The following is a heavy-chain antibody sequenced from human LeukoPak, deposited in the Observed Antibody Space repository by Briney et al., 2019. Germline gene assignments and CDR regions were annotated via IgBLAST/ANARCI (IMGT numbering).Heavy chain of an antibody. Sequence: GGSLRLSCAASGFTFSTYSMNWVRQAPGKGLEWVSSISSSSSDIYYADSVKGRFTISRDNAKNSLYLQMNSLRAEDTAVYYCERVMSYRYYYYYYMDVWGKGTTVTISS. J-gene: IGHJ6*03. V-gene: IGHV3-21*04. D-gene: IGHD3-16*02. CDR3: ERVMSYRYYYYYYMDV. CDR2: ISSSSSDI. CDR1: GFTFSTYS.